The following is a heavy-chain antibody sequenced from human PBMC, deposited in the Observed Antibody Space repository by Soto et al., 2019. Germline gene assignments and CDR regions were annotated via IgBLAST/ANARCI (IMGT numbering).Heavy chain of an antibody. CDR3: ARGGYYDSSGSRQRGYFDY. CDR2: INHSGST. V-gene: IGHV4-34*01. Sequence: AVYGGSFSGYYWSWIRQPPGKGLEWIGEINHSGSTNYNPSLKSRVTISVDTSKNQFSLKLSSVTAADTAVYYCARGGYYDSSGSRQRGYFDYWGQGTLVTVSS. D-gene: IGHD3-22*01. CDR1: GGSFSGYY. J-gene: IGHJ4*02.